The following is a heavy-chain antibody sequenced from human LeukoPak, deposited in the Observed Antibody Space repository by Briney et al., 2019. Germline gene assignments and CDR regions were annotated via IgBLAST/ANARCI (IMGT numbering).Heavy chain of an antibody. CDR2: INPSGGST. V-gene: IGHV1-46*01. CDR1: GYTFTSYY. CDR3: ARDLEDGVFDY. Sequence: ASVKVSCKASGYTFTSYYMHWVRQAPGQGLEWMGIINPSGGSTSYAQKFQGRVTMTRDVSTSTVYMELSSLRSEDTVVYYCARDLEDGVFDYWGQGTLVTVSS. D-gene: IGHD3-3*01. J-gene: IGHJ4*02.